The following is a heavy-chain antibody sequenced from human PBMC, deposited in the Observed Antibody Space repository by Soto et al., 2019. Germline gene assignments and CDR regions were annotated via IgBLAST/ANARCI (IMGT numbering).Heavy chain of an antibody. CDR3: ARSEGNWNYWDFDY. J-gene: IGHJ4*02. CDR2: IYYSGST. CDR1: GGSISSGGYY. V-gene: IGHV4-31*03. Sequence: SETLSLTCTVSGGSISSGGYYWSWIRQHPGKGLEWIGYIYYSGSTYYNPSLKSRVTISVDTSKNQFSLKLSSVTAADTAVYYCARSEGNWNYWDFDYWGQGTLVTVSS. D-gene: IGHD1-7*01.